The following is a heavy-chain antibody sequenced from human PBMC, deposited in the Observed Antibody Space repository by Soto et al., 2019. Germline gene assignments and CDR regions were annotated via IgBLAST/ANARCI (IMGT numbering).Heavy chain of an antibody. Sequence: GGSLRLSCAASGVTFTSYAMTWVRQVPGEGLQWVSSISKSGDSTYYADSVKGRFTTSRDNSKNTLYLQMNGLRAGDTAIYYCAKGSFGFDYWGQGTLVTVSS. J-gene: IGHJ4*02. CDR2: ISKSGDST. D-gene: IGHD3-10*01. V-gene: IGHV3-23*01. CDR3: AKGSFGFDY. CDR1: GVTFTSYA.